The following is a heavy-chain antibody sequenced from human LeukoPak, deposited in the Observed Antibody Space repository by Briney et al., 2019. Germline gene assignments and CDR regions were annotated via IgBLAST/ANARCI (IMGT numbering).Heavy chain of an antibody. CDR2: ISGSGGST. Sequence: GGPLRLSCAASGFTFSSYAMSWVRQAPGKGLEWVSAISGSGGSTYYADSVKGRFTISRDNSKNALYLQMNSLRAEDTAVYYCAMEPYYDFWSGPRWFDPWGQGTLVTVSS. V-gene: IGHV3-23*01. J-gene: IGHJ5*02. CDR3: AMEPYYDFWSGPRWFDP. D-gene: IGHD3-3*01. CDR1: GFTFSSYA.